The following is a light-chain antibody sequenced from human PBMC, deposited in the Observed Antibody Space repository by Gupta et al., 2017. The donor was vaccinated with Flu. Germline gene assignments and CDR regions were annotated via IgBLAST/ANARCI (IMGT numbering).Light chain of an antibody. CDR2: AAS. V-gene: IGKV1-9*01. Sequence: DIQLTQSPSFLSASVGDRATITCRASQGINSDLAWYQETPGKAPNLRIYAASTLESGVPSRFSGSGSGTEFTLTISSLQPEDFATYYCQQLNSFPLTFGGGTKVEIK. CDR1: QGINSD. J-gene: IGKJ4*02. CDR3: QQLNSFPLT.